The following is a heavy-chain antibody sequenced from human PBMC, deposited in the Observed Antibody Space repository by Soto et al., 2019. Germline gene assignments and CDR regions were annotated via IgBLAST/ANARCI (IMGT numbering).Heavy chain of an antibody. J-gene: IGHJ4*02. CDR3: ANGDYMNYWSIDY. CDR1: GFTFSSYA. CDR2: ISGRGGST. Sequence: EVQLLESGGGLVQPGGSLRLSCAASGFTFSSYAMSWVRQAPGKGLEWVSAISGRGGSTYYADSLKGRFTISRDNSKTTMYLQMNSMRADHTAEYYCANGDYMNYWSIDYWGQGALITVSS. D-gene: IGHD4-4*01. V-gene: IGHV3-23*01.